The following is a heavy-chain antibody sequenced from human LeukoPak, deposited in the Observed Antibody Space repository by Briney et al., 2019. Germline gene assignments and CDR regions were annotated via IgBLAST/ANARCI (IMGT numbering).Heavy chain of an antibody. J-gene: IGHJ5*02. CDR1: GFSLSGYW. CDR2: NNGDGSTT. Sequence: GGSLRLSCVASGFSLSGYWMYWVRQAPGKGLMYISRNNGDGSTTNYADVVKGRFTMSRDNAKNTLYLQMNSLRVEDTAVYYCARDPRNVGLAPWGQGTLVTVSS. D-gene: IGHD2-15*01. CDR3: ARDPRNVGLAP. V-gene: IGHV3-74*01.